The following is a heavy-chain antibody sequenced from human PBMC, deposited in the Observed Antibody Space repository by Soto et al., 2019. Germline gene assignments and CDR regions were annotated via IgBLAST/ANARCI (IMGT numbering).Heavy chain of an antibody. CDR2: ISFDGTNQ. D-gene: IGHD2-15*01. CDR3: ARSGSCSGGHCLN. CDR1: GFTFSGYA. V-gene: IGHV3-30-3*01. J-gene: IGHJ4*02. Sequence: GGSLRLSCVVSGFTFSGYALHWVRQAPAEGLEWVAIISFDGTNQYYADSVKGRFTISRDNSKNTLYLEMNSLRAEDTAVYYCARSGSCSGGHCLNWGQGTLVTVSS.